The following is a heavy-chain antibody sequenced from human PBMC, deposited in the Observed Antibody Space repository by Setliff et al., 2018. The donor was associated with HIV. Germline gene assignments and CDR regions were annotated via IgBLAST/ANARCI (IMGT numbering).Heavy chain of an antibody. J-gene: IGHJ1*01. CDR1: GYYPSIDY. CDR2: VHPFHDILGSNA. CDR3: VRAFDQDFHN. V-gene: IGHV1-46*01. Sequence: GASVKVSCKTFGYYPSIDYMYWVRQAPGRGLEWLGVVHPFHDILGSNADYAQKFQGRISITWDSSGNTLFLELGPLGSDDSATYYCVRAFDQDFHNWGQGTVVTVSS. D-gene: IGHD3-9*01.